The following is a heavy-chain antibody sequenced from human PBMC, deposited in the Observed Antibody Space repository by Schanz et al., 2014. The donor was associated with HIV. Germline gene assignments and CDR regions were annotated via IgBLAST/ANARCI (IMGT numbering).Heavy chain of an antibody. CDR2: ISDDGSNK. V-gene: IGHV3-30*03. J-gene: IGHJ6*02. CDR3: ARDRMTANWKNDMDV. Sequence: QVQLVESGGGVVQPGRSLRLSCAASGFTFSTYGMHWVRQAPGKGLEWVAFISDDGSNKYYADSVKGRFTISRDNSKNTLYLQMNSLRAEDTAVYYCARDRMTANWKNDMDVWGQGTTVTVSS. D-gene: IGHD2-21*02. CDR1: GFTFSTYG.